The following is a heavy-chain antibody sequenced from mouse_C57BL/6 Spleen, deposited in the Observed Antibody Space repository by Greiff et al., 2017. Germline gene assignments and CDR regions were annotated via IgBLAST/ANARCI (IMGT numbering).Heavy chain of an antibody. CDR3: ARSGGSSPAWFAY. Sequence: EVQLQQSGPELVKPGASVKIPCKASGYTFTDYNMDWVKQSHGKSLEWIGDINPNNGGTIYNQKFKGKATLTVDKSSSTAYMELRSLTSEDTAVYYCARSGGSSPAWFAYWGQGTLVTVSA. CDR1: GYTFTDYN. CDR2: INPNNGGT. J-gene: IGHJ3*01. D-gene: IGHD1-1*01. V-gene: IGHV1-18*01.